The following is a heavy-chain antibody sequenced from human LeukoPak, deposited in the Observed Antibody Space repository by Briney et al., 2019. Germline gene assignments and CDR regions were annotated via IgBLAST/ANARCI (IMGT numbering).Heavy chain of an antibody. CDR1: GFTFSSYS. CDR3: ARNYYDSSGRMPY. V-gene: IGHV3-48*02. J-gene: IGHJ4*02. Sequence: GETLRLSCAASGFTFSSYSMNWVRQAPGKGLEWVSYISSNSSTIYYADSVKGRFTIFRDNAKNSLYLQMNSLRDEDTAVYYCARNYYDSSGRMPYWGQGTLVTVSS. D-gene: IGHD3-22*01. CDR2: ISSNSSTI.